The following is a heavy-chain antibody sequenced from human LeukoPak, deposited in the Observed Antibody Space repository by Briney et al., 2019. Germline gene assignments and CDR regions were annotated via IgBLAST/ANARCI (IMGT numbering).Heavy chain of an antibody. CDR1: GLTLSSYW. V-gene: IGHV3-74*01. CDR2: INSDGSST. Sequence: GGSLRLSCAASGLTLSSYWMHWVRQAPGKGLVWVSRINSDGSSTRYADSVKGRFTISRDNAKNTLYLQLNSLTGEDTAVYYCAELTSMVEQYWGQGTLVTVSS. J-gene: IGHJ4*02. CDR3: AELTSMVEQY. D-gene: IGHD3-10*01.